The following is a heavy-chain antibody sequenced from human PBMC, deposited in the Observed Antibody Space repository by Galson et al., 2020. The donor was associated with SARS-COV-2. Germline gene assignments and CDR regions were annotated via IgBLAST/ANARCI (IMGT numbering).Heavy chain of an antibody. J-gene: IGHJ2*01. V-gene: IGHV4-59*11. CDR3: ARRRATPTYFDL. Sequence: SKTLSLTCTVSGGSLSSHYWSWIRLPPGKGLEWIGYIYYSGSTNYNPSLKSRITISVDTSKNQFSLKLSSVTAADTAVYYCARRRATPTYFDLWGRGTLVTVS. CDR1: GGSLSSHY. CDR2: IYYSGST.